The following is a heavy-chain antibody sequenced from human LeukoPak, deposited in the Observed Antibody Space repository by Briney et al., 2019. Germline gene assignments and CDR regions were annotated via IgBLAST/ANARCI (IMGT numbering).Heavy chain of an antibody. CDR3: ASLRGTYYYGSGNFDY. CDR2: ISTSSSYI. J-gene: IGHJ4*02. D-gene: IGHD3-10*01. CDR1: GFTFSSYS. Sequence: GGSLRLSCAASGFTFSSYSMNWVRQAPGKGLEWVSSISTSSSYIYYADSVKGRFTISRDNAKNSLYLQMNSLRAEDTAVYYCASLRGTYYYGSGNFDYWGQGTLVTVSS. V-gene: IGHV3-21*01.